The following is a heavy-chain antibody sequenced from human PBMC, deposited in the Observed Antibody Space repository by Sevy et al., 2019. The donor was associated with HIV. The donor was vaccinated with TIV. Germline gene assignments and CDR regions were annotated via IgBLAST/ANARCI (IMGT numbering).Heavy chain of an antibody. D-gene: IGHD3-16*02. V-gene: IGHV3-21*01. Sequence: GGSLRLSCAVSGFTFSSYTMTWVRQAPGKGLEWVSSISSSSSYIYYADSVKGRFTSSRDNAKNSLFLIMNSLRAEDTAVYYCAREEEDYVWGTSRDLTFFDYWGQGTLVTVSS. CDR1: GFTFSSYT. J-gene: IGHJ4*02. CDR2: ISSSSSYI. CDR3: AREEEDYVWGTSRDLTFFDY.